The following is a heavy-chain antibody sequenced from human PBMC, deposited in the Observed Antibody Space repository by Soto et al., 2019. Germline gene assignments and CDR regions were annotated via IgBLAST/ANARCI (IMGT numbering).Heavy chain of an antibody. CDR1: GFTFSDAW. Sequence: GGSLRLSCAASGFTFSDAWMSWVRQAPGKGLEWVSYISSSSSTIYYADSVKGRFTISRDNAKNSLYLQMNSLRDEDTAVYYCARGGRGSSQHWGQGTLVTVSS. CDR3: ARGGRGSSQH. J-gene: IGHJ1*01. V-gene: IGHV3-48*02. D-gene: IGHD2-15*01. CDR2: ISSSSSTI.